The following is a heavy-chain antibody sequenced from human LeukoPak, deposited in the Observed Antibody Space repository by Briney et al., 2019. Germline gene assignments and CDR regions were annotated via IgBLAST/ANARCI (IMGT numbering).Heavy chain of an antibody. CDR3: AKEFSIAVAADLYYFDY. CDR2: INPNSGGT. CDR1: GYTFTGYY. J-gene: IGHJ4*02. V-gene: IGHV1-2*02. Sequence: ASVKVSCKASGYTFTGYYMHWVRQAPGQGLEWMGWINPNSGGTNYAQKFQGRVTMTRDTSISIAYMELSRLRSDDTAVYYCAKEFSIAVAADLYYFDYWGQGTLVTVSS. D-gene: IGHD6-19*01.